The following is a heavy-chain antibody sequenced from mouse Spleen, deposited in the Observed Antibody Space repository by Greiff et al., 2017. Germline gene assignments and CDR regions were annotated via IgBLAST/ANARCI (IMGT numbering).Heavy chain of an antibody. CDR2: ISYDGSN. J-gene: IGHJ2*01. Sequence: DVKLQESGPGLVKPSQSLSLTCSVTGYSITSGYYWNWIRQFPGNKLEWMGYISYDGSNNYNPSLKNRISITRDTSKNQFFLKLNSVTTEDTATYYCARDRGLRRGLDYWGQGTTLTVSS. V-gene: IGHV3-6*02. D-gene: IGHD2-4*01. CDR3: ARDRGLRRGLDY. CDR1: GYSITSGYY.